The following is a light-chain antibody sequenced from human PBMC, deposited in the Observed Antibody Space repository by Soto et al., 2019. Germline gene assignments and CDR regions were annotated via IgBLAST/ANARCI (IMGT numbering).Light chain of an antibody. V-gene: IGLV1-44*01. CDR1: ISNIGRNN. J-gene: IGLJ3*02. CDR3: ASWDHSLDCWV. Sequence: QSVLTQPPSASGTPGLRVTISCSGSISNIGRNNVCWFQQLPGTAPKLLIYENSQRPSGVPDRFSASKSGTSASLAISGLQSEEEADYDCASWDHSLDCWVFGEGTKVTVL. CDR2: ENS.